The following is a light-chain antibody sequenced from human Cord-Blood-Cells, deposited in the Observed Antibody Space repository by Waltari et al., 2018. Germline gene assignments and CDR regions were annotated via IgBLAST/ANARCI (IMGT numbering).Light chain of an antibody. CDR2: EGS. V-gene: IGLV2-23*01. J-gene: IGLJ2*01. CDR3: CSYAGSVV. Sequence: QSALTQPASVSGSPGQSTTISSTGTSSDVVSDNLVSCYQQHPRNPPKLMIYEGSTRPSGVSNAFSGSKSCNTASLTISGLQAEDEADYYCCSYAGSVVFRGGTKLTVL. CDR1: SSDVVSDNL.